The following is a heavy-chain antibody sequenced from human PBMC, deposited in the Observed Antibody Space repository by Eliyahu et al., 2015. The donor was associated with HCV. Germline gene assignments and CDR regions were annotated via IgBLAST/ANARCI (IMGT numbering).Heavy chain of an antibody. V-gene: IGHV1-8*01. D-gene: IGHD3-3*01. CDR3: ALITIFGVLDPLPDY. J-gene: IGHJ4*02. CDR1: GYTFSXYD. Sequence: QVQLEQSGAEVKKPGASVKVSCKASGYTFSXYDXNWVRQATGRGXEWMGWMNPNNGNTGYAQKFQGRVAMTRNTSINTAYMELSSLTFEDTAVYYCALITIFGVLDPLPDYWGQGSLVTVSS. CDR2: MNPNNGNT.